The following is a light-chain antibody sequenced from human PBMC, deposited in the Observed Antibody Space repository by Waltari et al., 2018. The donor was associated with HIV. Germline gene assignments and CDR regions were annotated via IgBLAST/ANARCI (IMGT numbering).Light chain of an antibody. CDR1: SLRSYS. Sequence: SSELTQDPAVSVALGQTVRITCQGDSLRSYSANWYLQKTGHAPLLVIYDKNNRPTGIPDRFSGSSSGNAASLTITGAQAEDEADYYCNSRDSSGHVIFGGGTKLTVL. CDR2: DKN. J-gene: IGLJ2*01. V-gene: IGLV3-19*01. CDR3: NSRDSSGHVI.